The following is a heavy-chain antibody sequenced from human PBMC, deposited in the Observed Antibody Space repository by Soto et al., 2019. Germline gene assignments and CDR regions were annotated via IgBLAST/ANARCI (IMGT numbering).Heavy chain of an antibody. CDR1: GFTFSSYA. Sequence: LRLSCAASGFTFSSYAMGLVRQAPLKGLEWVSAISGSGGSTYYADSVKGRFTISRDNSKNTLYLQMNSLRAEDTAVYYCAKDPDIVVVPAAILGGWFDPWGQGTLVTVSS. J-gene: IGHJ5*02. V-gene: IGHV3-23*01. CDR2: ISGSGGST. CDR3: AKDPDIVVVPAAILGGWFDP. D-gene: IGHD2-2*02.